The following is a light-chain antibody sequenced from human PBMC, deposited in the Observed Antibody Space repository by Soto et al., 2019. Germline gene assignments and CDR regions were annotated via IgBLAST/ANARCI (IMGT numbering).Light chain of an antibody. CDR2: GAS. CDR3: QQGYNLSYT. CDR1: QSVSSSY. Sequence: PGERLTLSCRASQSVSSSYLTWYQQTHGKAPRLLVYGASTRDTSIPARFSGRRSWTDFTLPISRLQPEDVSVDYCQQGYNLSYTFGQGTQVDIK. J-gene: IGKJ2*01. V-gene: IGKV3D-7*01.